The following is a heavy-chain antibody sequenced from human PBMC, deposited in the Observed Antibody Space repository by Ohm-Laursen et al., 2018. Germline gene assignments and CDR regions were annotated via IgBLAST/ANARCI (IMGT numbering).Heavy chain of an antibody. CDR3: ARDSVGSGWSRGAFDI. CDR1: GYTFTSYY. J-gene: IGHJ3*02. CDR2: INPSGGST. V-gene: IGHV1-46*01. D-gene: IGHD6-19*01. Sequence: GSSVKVSCKASGYTFTSYYMHWVRQAPGQGLEWMGIINPSGGSTSYAQKFQGRVTMTRDTSTSTVYMELSSLRSEDTAVYYCARDSVGSGWSRGAFDIWGQGTMVTVSS.